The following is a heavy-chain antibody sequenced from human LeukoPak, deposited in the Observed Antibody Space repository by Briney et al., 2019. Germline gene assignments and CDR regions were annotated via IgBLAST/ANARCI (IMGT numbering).Heavy chain of an antibody. CDR3: ARVYTSGWYRWFDS. J-gene: IGHJ5*01. V-gene: IGHV4-4*02. D-gene: IGHD6-19*01. CDR2: VYYSGTT. Sequence: PGGSLRLSCAASGFTFSSYWMTWVRQAPGKGLEWIGTVYYSGTTYNNMSLKSRVTISVDTSKNQFSLKLTSVTAADTAMYYCARVYTSGWYRWFDSWGQGTLVTVSS. CDR1: GFTFSSYW.